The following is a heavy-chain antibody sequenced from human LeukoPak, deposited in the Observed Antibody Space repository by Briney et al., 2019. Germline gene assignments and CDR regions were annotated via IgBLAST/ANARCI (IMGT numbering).Heavy chain of an antibody. V-gene: IGHV3-23*01. CDR3: AKDPPGITIFGVVIIRNWFDP. Sequence: GGSLSLSCAASGFTFSSYAMSWVRQAPGKGLEWVSALSGSGGSTYYADSVKGRFTISRDNSKNTLYLQMNSLRAEDTAVYYCAKDPPGITIFGVVIIRNWFDPWGQGTLVTVSS. J-gene: IGHJ5*02. CDR2: LSGSGGST. D-gene: IGHD3-3*01. CDR1: GFTFSSYA.